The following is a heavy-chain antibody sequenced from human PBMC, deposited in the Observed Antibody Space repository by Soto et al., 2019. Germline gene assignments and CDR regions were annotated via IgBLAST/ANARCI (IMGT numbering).Heavy chain of an antibody. J-gene: IGHJ4*02. CDR1: GFAFSTYS. CDR3: ARDRGFPGGNCDRYFDY. V-gene: IGHV3-48*01. D-gene: IGHD2-15*01. CDR2: ISSNITTV. Sequence: EVQLVESGGGLVQPGGSLRLSCAASGFAFSTYSVNWVRQAPGKGLEWLSYISSNITTVHYPDSVKGRFTISRDNAKNSLSLQMNSLRAEDTAVYYCARDRGFPGGNCDRYFDYWGPGTLVTVSS.